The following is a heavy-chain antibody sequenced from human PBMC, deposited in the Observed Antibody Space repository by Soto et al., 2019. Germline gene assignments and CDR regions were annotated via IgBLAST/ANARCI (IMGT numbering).Heavy chain of an antibody. CDR3: ARGGTTSLDY. J-gene: IGHJ4*02. D-gene: IGHD1-1*01. CDR2: ISAYNGNT. V-gene: IGHV1-18*01. Sequence: ASVKVSCKASGYTFTSYGISWVRQAPGQGLEWMGWISAYNGNTNYAQKFQGRVTITRDTSISTAYLELSRLRSDDTAVYYCARGGTTSLDYWGQGTQVTVSS. CDR1: GYTFTSYG.